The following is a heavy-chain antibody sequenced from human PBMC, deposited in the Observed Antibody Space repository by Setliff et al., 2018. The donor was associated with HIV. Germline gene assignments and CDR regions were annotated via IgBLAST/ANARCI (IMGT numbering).Heavy chain of an antibody. J-gene: IGHJ4*02. CDR1: GYTFTSYA. CDR3: ARDYNWNAITHFDY. D-gene: IGHD1-20*01. V-gene: IGHV1-3*01. CDR2: INAGNGNT. Sequence: GASVKVSCKASGYTFTSYAMHWVRQAPGQRLEWMGWINAGNGNTKYSQKFQGRVTITRDTSASTAYMELSSLRSEDTAVYYCARDYNWNAITHFDYWGQGTLVTSPQ.